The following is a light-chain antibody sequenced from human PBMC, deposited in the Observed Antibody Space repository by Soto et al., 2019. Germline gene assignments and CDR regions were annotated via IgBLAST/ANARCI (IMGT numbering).Light chain of an antibody. CDR1: QSISSY. Sequence: DIQMTQSPSSLSASVGDRVTITCRASQSISSYLNWYQHKPGKAPKLLIYAASSLQTGVPSRFSGSRSGTDFALTISCLQRDDFATYYCQQTDSLPRTFGQGTKVEMK. V-gene: IGKV1-39*01. J-gene: IGKJ1*01. CDR3: QQTDSLPRT. CDR2: AAS.